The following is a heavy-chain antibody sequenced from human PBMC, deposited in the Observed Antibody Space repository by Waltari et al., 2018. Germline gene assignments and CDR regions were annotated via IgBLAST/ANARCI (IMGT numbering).Heavy chain of an antibody. CDR2: IANRANSYIT. D-gene: IGHD3-22*01. CDR3: VRGGYYYDSNGGYFQF. J-gene: IGHJ1*01. Sequence: QLVESGGGLVHPGGSLRVSCVVAGFIFADRHTTWFRQAPGKAPEWVGRIANRANSYITEYPASMKGRFTISREDSKNLLFLQMTDLKSEDTAIYYCVRGGYYYDSNGGYFQFWGRGTLVTVSS. V-gene: IGHV3-72*01. CDR1: GFIFADRH.